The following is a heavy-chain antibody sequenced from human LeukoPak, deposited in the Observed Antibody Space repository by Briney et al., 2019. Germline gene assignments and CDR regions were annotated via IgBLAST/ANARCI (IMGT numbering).Heavy chain of an antibody. Sequence: ASVKVSCKASGYTFTSYYMHCMRQAPGQGLEWMGIINPSGGSTRYAQKFQGRVTMTRDTSISTAYMELSRLRSDDTAVYYCARDRFLYDSSGYYYANKYFQHWGQGTLVTVSS. CDR3: ARDRFLYDSSGYYYANKYFQH. D-gene: IGHD3-22*01. CDR1: GYTFTSYY. V-gene: IGHV1-46*01. J-gene: IGHJ1*01. CDR2: INPSGGST.